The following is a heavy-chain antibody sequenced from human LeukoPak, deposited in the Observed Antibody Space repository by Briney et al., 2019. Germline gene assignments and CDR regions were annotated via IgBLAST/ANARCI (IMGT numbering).Heavy chain of an antibody. CDR3: ARGGRWLLSRAFDY. Sequence: SETLSLTCAVYGGSFSGYYWSCIRQPPGKGLEWIGEINHSGSTNYNPSLKSRVTISVDTSKNQFSLKLSSVTAADTAVYYCARGGRWLLSRAFDYWGQGTLVTVSS. V-gene: IGHV4-34*01. CDR2: INHSGST. J-gene: IGHJ4*02. D-gene: IGHD3-3*01. CDR1: GGSFSGYY.